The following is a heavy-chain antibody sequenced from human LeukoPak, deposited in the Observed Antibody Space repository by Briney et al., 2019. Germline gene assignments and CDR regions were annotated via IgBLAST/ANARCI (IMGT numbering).Heavy chain of an antibody. D-gene: IGHD4-17*01. CDR2: IKPNSGGT. J-gene: IGHJ4*01. V-gene: IGHV1-2*02. CDR3: ASSTVTPFDY. Sequence: ASVKVSCKASGYTFTEYYIHWVRQAPGQGLEWMGWIKPNSGGTKYAQKFQGRVTMTRDTSISTAYMELNSLRSDDTAVYYCASSTVTPFDYWGQGTLVTVSS. CDR1: GYTFTEYY.